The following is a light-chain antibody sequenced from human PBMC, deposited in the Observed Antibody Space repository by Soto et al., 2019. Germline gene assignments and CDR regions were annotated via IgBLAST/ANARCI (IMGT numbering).Light chain of an antibody. Sequence: EIVMTQSPATLSVSPGERATLSRRASQSVSSTLAWYQQKPGQAPRLLIYAASTRATGIPARFSGSGSGTEFSLTVSSVQSEDFAVYYCQQYNNWPPWTFGHGTKVDIK. V-gene: IGKV3-15*01. CDR3: QQYNNWPPWT. J-gene: IGKJ1*01. CDR2: AAS. CDR1: QSVSST.